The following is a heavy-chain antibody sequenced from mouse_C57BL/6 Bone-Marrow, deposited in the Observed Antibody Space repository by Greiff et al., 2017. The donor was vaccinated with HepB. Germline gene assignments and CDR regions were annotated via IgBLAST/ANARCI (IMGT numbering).Heavy chain of an antibody. V-gene: IGHV1-80*01. CDR3: ARGELRRAYAMDY. CDR1: GYAFSSYW. J-gene: IGHJ4*01. D-gene: IGHD1-1*01. CDR2: IYPGDGDT. Sequence: QVQLKQSGAELVKPGASVKISCKASGYAFSSYWMNWVKQRPGKGLEWIGQIYPGDGDTNYNGKFKGKATLTADKSSSTAYMQLSSLTSEDSAVYFCARGELRRAYAMDYWGQGTSVTVSS.